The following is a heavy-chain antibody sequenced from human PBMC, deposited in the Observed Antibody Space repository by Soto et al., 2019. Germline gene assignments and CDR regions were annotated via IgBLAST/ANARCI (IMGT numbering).Heavy chain of an antibody. D-gene: IGHD3-3*01. Sequence: QVQLQQWGAGLLKPSETLSLTCAVYGGSFSGYYWSWIRRPPGKGLEWIGEINHSGSTNYNPSLKSRVTISVDTSKNQFSLKLSSVTAADTAVYYCARNGSYYDFWSGYYFGGGMDVWGQGTTVTVSS. V-gene: IGHV4-34*01. CDR3: ARNGSYYDFWSGYYFGGGMDV. CDR2: INHSGST. CDR1: GGSFSGYY. J-gene: IGHJ6*02.